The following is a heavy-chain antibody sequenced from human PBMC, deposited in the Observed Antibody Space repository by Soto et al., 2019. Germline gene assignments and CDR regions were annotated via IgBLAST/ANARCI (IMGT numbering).Heavy chain of an antibody. Sequence: SETLSLTCTVSGGSISSSSYYWGWIRQPPGKGLEWIGSIYYSGSTYYNPSLKSRVTISVDTSKNQFSLKLSSVTAADTAVYYCARAAGYCSGGSCYSFYYYYGMDVWGQGTMVTVPS. D-gene: IGHD2-15*01. J-gene: IGHJ6*02. V-gene: IGHV4-39*07. CDR2: IYYSGST. CDR3: ARAAGYCSGGSCYSFYYYYGMDV. CDR1: GGSISSSSYY.